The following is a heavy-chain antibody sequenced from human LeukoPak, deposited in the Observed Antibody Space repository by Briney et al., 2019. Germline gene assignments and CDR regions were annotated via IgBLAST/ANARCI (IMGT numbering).Heavy chain of an antibody. D-gene: IGHD3-9*01. CDR3: ARGNILTGYCFDF. J-gene: IGHJ4*02. CDR2: IHYTGAT. Sequence: SETLSLTCAVYGGSITGYYWSWIRQTPGRGLELVGEIHYTGATSYNPSLKSRATISTDTSKNQFSLRLSSVTAADTAVYCCARGNILTGYCFDFWGQGALVTVSS. V-gene: IGHV4-34*01. CDR1: GGSITGYY.